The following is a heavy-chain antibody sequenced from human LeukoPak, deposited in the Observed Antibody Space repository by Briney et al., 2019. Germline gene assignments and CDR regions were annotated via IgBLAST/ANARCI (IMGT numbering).Heavy chain of an antibody. CDR2: MNPNSGNT. V-gene: IGHV1-8*03. CDR1: GYTFTSYD. Sequence: ASVKVSCKASGYTFTSYDINWVRQATGQGLEWMGWMNPNSGNTGYAQKFQGRVTITRNTSISTAYMELSSLRSDDTAVYYCARDRPGLSHYNYYYYYMDVWGKGTTVTVSS. D-gene: IGHD2-2*02. CDR3: ARDRPGLSHYNYYYYYMDV. J-gene: IGHJ6*03.